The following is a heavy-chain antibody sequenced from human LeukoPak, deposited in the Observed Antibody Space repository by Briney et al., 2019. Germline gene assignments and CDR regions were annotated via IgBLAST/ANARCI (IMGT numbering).Heavy chain of an antibody. V-gene: IGHV4-30-2*01. CDR3: AGLGGQAAGTVDY. Sequence: PSQTLSLTCSVSGGSISSGGHSWNWIQQPPGKGLEWIGYIHSSGTAYYNPSLKSRVTISVDTSKNQFSLKLSSVTAADTAVYYCAGLGGQAAGTVDYWGQGTLVTVSS. J-gene: IGHJ4*02. D-gene: IGHD6-13*01. CDR1: GGSISSGGHS. CDR2: IHSSGTA.